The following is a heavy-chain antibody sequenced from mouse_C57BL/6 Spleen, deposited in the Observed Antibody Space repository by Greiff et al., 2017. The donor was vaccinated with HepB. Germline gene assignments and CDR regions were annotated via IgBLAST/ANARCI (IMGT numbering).Heavy chain of an antibody. CDR3: ARGIPYYYGSSYGY. J-gene: IGHJ2*01. Sequence: QVQLQQSGAELARPGASVKLSCKASGYTFTSYGISWVKQRTGQGLEWIGEIYPRGGNTYYNEKFKGKATLTADKSSSTAYMELRSLTSEDSAVYFCARGIPYYYGSSYGYWGQGTTLTVSS. V-gene: IGHV1-81*01. D-gene: IGHD1-1*01. CDR2: IYPRGGNT. CDR1: GYTFTSYG.